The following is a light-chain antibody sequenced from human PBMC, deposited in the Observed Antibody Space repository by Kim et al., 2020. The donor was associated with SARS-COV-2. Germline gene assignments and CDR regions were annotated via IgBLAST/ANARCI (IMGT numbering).Light chain of an antibody. CDR3: QQYNRWYT. J-gene: IGKJ2*01. CDR1: QSVSNN. Sequence: LSMSPGERATLSCRASQSVSNNLAWYQQKPGQAPRLLIYGASTRATGIPARFSGSWSGTEFTLTISSLQSEDFAVYYCQQYNRWYTFGEGTKLEIK. CDR2: GAS. V-gene: IGKV3-15*01.